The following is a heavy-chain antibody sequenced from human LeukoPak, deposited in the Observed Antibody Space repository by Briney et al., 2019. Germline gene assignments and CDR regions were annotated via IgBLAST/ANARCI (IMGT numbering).Heavy chain of an antibody. CDR3: AKVPAAYCGGDCYYDY. J-gene: IGHJ4*02. CDR2: ISGSGGST. D-gene: IGHD2-21*02. CDR1: GFTFSSYA. V-gene: IGHV3-23*01. Sequence: GGSLRLSCAASGFTFSSYAVSWVRQAPGKGLEWVSAISGSGGSTYYADSVKGRFTISRDNSKNTLYLQMNSLRAEDTAVYYCAKVPAAYCGGDCYYDYWGQGTLVTVSS.